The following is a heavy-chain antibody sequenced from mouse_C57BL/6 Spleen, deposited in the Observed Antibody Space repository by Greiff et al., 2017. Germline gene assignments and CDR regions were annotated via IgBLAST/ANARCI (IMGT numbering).Heavy chain of an antibody. CDR3: ARHDGYDSNYFDY. CDR2: IWSDGST. CDR1: GFSLTSYG. Sequence: QVQLQQSGPGLVAPSQSLSITCTVSGFSLTSYGVHWVRQPPGKGLEWLVVIWSDGSTTYNSALKSRLSISKDNSKSQVFLKMNSLQTDDTAMYYCARHDGYDSNYFDYWGQGTTLTVSS. D-gene: IGHD2-2*01. J-gene: IGHJ2*01. V-gene: IGHV2-6-1*01.